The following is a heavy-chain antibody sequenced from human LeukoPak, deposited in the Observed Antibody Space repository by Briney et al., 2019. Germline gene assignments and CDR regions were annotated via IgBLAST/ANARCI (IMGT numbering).Heavy chain of an antibody. V-gene: IGHV3-11*05. Sequence: PGGSLRLSCAAFGSTFSDYYMSWIRQAPGKGLEWVSYISTSSSYTNYADSVKGRFTISRDDAKNSLYLQMNSLRAEDTAVYYCARGGGSRFDYWGQGTLVTVSS. CDR3: ARGGGSRFDY. CDR1: GSTFSDYY. D-gene: IGHD3-10*01. J-gene: IGHJ4*02. CDR2: ISTSSSYT.